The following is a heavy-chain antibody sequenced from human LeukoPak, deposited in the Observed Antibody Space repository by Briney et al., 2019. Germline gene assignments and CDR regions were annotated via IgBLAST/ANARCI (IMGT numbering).Heavy chain of an antibody. D-gene: IGHD5-24*01. Sequence: PGGSLRLSCAASGFSFSSYAMHWVRQAQGKGLEWVAVIWYDGSNKYYGDSVKGRFTISRDNSKNTLYLQMNSLRAEDTAVYYCARGPGLQGRDGYNHYYYGLDVWGQGTKVTVSS. CDR1: GFSFSSYA. J-gene: IGHJ6*02. V-gene: IGHV3-33*01. CDR3: ARGPGLQGRDGYNHYYYGLDV. CDR2: IWYDGSNK.